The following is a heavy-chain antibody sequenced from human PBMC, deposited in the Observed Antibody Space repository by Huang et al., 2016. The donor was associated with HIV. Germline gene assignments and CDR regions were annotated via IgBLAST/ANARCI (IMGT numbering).Heavy chain of an antibody. J-gene: IGHJ3*02. CDR3: AKGRKATVTTLGDFDI. D-gene: IGHD4-4*01. CDR2: ISYDGSNK. CDR1: GFTFSSYG. V-gene: IGHV3-30*18. Sequence: QVQLVESGGGVVQPGRSLRLSCAASGFTFSSYGMHWVRQAPGKGLEWVAVISYDGSNKYYADSVKGRFTFSRDNSKNTLYLQMNSVRAEDTAVYYCAKGRKATVTTLGDFDIWGQGTMVTVSS.